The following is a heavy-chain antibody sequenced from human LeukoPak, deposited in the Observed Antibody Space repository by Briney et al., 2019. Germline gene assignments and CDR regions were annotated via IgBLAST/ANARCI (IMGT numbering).Heavy chain of an antibody. J-gene: IGHJ3*02. Sequence: PEASVKVSCKASGYTFTSYGISWVRQAPGQGLEWMGWISAYNGNTNYAQKLQGRVTITRNTSISTAYMELSSLRSEDTAVYYCAREGNYFAFDIWGQGTMVTVSS. CDR1: GYTFTSYG. V-gene: IGHV1-18*01. CDR2: ISAYNGNT. D-gene: IGHD1-7*01. CDR3: AREGNYFAFDI.